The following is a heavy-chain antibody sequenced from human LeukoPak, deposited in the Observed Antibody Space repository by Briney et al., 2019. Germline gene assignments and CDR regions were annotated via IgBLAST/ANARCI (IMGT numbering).Heavy chain of an antibody. Sequence: ASVKVSCKASGYSFTTYSISWVRQAPGQGLEWMGWISAYNGDTNYAQKLQGRVTMTTDTSTSTAYMELRSLRSDDTAVYYCARGGGYDILTGYYRPADLWGQGTLVTASS. CDR2: ISAYNGDT. J-gene: IGHJ5*02. CDR1: GYSFTTYS. V-gene: IGHV1-18*01. D-gene: IGHD3-9*01. CDR3: ARGGGYDILTGYYRPADL.